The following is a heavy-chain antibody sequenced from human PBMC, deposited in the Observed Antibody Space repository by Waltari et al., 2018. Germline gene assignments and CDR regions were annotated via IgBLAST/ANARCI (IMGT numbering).Heavy chain of an antibody. J-gene: IGHJ4*02. CDR3: AKYIWGSDREGY. CDR1: GFTFSSYA. D-gene: IGHD3-16*01. V-gene: IGHV3-23*01. CDR2: ISGSGGST. Sequence: EVQLLESGGGLVQPGGSLRLSCAASGFTFSSYAMSWVRQAPGKGLEWVSAISGSGGSTYYADSEKGRFTISRDNSKNTLYLQMNSLRAEDTAVYYCAKYIWGSDREGYWGQGTLVTVSS.